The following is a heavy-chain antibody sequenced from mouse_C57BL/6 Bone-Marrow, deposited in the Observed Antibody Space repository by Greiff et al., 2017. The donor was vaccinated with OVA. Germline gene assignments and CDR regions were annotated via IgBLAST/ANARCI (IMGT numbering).Heavy chain of an antibody. CDR2: INPNYGTT. Sequence: VQLKQSGPELVKPGASVKISCKASGYSFTDYNMNWVKQSNGKSLEWIGVINPNYGTTSYNQKFKGKATLTVDQSSSTAYMQSNSLTSDDSAVYYCARSEMMVRYFDVWGTGTTVTVSS. D-gene: IGHD2-3*01. V-gene: IGHV1-39*01. CDR1: GYSFTDYN. CDR3: ARSEMMVRYFDV. J-gene: IGHJ1*03.